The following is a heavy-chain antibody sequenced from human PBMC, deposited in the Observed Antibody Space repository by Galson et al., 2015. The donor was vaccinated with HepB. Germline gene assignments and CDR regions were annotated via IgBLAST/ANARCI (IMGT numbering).Heavy chain of an antibody. CDR2: IIPILGIA. J-gene: IGHJ4*02. Sequence: SVKVSCKASGGTFSSYAISWVRQAPGQGLEWMGRIIPILGIANYAQKFQGRVTITADKSTSTAYMELSSLRSEDTAVYYCARTACTNGVCYPGLDYWGQGTLVTVSS. CDR3: ARTACTNGVCYPGLDY. CDR1: GGTFSSYA. V-gene: IGHV1-69*04. D-gene: IGHD2-8*01.